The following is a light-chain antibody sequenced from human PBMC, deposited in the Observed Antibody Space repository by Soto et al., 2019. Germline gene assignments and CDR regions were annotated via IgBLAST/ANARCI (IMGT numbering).Light chain of an antibody. J-gene: IGKJ1*01. CDR1: QSIGSW. CDR2: KAS. V-gene: IGKV1-5*03. CDR3: QQYNSYSS. Sequence: DIQMTQPPSTLSASVGDRVTITCRASQSIGSWLAWFQQKPGKAPKVLIYKASSLESGVPSRFSGSGSGTEFTLTISCLQPDDFATYYCQQYNSYSSFGQGTKVEIK.